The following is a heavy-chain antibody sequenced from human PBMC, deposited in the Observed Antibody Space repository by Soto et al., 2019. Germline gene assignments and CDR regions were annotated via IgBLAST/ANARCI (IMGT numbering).Heavy chain of an antibody. CDR3: ARPYNWNGYYYGMDV. Sequence: SETLSLTCAVSGYSISSSNWWGWIRQPPGKGLEWIGYIYYSGSTYYNPSLKSRVTMSVDTSKNQFSLKLSSVTAVDTAVYYCARPYNWNGYYYGMDVWGQGTTVTVSS. CDR1: GYSISSSNW. V-gene: IGHV4-28*01. D-gene: IGHD1-20*01. J-gene: IGHJ6*02. CDR2: IYYSGST.